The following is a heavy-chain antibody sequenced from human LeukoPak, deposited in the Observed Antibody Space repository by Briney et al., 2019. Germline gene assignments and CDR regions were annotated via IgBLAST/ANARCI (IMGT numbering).Heavy chain of an antibody. J-gene: IGHJ4*02. CDR2: LGGINGYT. Sequence: PGGSLILSCVASGFTFSRYAMSWVRQPPGKGLELVSSLGGINGYTYYADFVKDRFSISRENSKNTLYLQMNSLRAEDTTLYYCAKVPSGCYACDFDFWGQGTLVTVSS. CDR3: AKVPSGCYACDFDF. CDR1: GFTFSRYA. D-gene: IGHD2-2*01. V-gene: IGHV3-23*01.